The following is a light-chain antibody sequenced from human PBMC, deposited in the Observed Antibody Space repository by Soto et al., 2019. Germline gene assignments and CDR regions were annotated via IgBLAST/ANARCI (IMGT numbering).Light chain of an antibody. J-gene: IGKJ4*01. CDR2: GAS. CDR1: QSISNN. V-gene: IGKV3-15*01. Sequence: EIVLTQSPATLSLSPGERVTLSCRASQSISNNLAWYQQRPGQAPRLLIYGASTRATGIAARFSGSGSGTEFTLTISSLQSEDFAVYYCQQYNNWPLALTFGGGTKVDIK. CDR3: QQYNNWPLALT.